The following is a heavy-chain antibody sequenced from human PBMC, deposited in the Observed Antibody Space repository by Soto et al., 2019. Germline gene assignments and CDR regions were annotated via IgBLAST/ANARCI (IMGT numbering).Heavy chain of an antibody. J-gene: IGHJ6*03. CDR1: TYSISSYY. D-gene: IGHD4-4*01. V-gene: IGHV4-59*01. CDR2: IYYSGST. CDR3: ARDFYSNYNYYMDV. Sequence: QVQLQESGPGLVKPSETLSLTCTVSTYSISSYYWSWIRQPPGKGLEWIGGIYYSGSTKYNPSLKSRVTISVDTSKKQLSLNLSSVTAADTGVYFCARDFYSNYNYYMDVWGKGTTVTVSS.